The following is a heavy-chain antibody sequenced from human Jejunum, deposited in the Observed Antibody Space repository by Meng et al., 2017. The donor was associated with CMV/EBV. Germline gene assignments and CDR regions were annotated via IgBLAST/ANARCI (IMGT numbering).Heavy chain of an antibody. D-gene: IGHD6-19*01. Sequence: QVPLQDLGPGLVKPLENVSLICPLSGGSINNYYWNWIRQSAGKGLEWIGRIYTSGSTNYNPSLQSRVTMSVDTSKNQFSLKLTSVTAADTAVYYCARGYSSDWYDYWGQGALVTVSS. CDR1: GGSINNYY. CDR3: ARGYSSDWYDY. V-gene: IGHV4-4*07. CDR2: IYTSGST. J-gene: IGHJ4*02.